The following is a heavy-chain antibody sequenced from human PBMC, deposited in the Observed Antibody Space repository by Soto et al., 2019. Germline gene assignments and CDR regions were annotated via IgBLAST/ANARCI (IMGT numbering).Heavy chain of an antibody. CDR1: GGTFSSYA. Sequence: SVKVSCKASGGTFSSYAISWVRQAPGQGLEWMGGIIPIFGTANYAQKFQGRVTITADKSTSTAYMELSSLRSEDTAVYYCARPYDSSGTYYYYGMDVWGQGTTVTVSS. D-gene: IGHD3-22*01. CDR2: IIPIFGTA. V-gene: IGHV1-69*06. CDR3: ARPYDSSGTYYYYGMDV. J-gene: IGHJ6*02.